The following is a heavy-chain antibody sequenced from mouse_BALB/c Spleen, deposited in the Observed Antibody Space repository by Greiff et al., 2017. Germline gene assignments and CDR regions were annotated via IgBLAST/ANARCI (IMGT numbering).Heavy chain of an antibody. J-gene: IGHJ4*01. CDR2: INSNGGST. CDR3: ARHGKESYYAMDY. Sequence: EVKLVESGGGLVKLGGSLKLSCVASGFTFSSYYMSWVRQTPEKRLELVAAINSNGGSTYNQDTVNGRFTISRDNDKNTLYLQMSSLKSEDTALDYYARHGKESYYAMDYWGQGTSVTVSS. V-gene: IGHV5-6-2*01. CDR1: GFTFSSYY. D-gene: IGHD4-1*01.